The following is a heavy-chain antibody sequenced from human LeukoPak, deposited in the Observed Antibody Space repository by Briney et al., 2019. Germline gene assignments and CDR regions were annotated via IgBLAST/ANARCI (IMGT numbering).Heavy chain of an antibody. Sequence: SETLSLTCTVSGGSINSFYWSWIRQPAGKGLEWIGRIYTSGSTNYNPSLKSRVTMSVDTSKNQFPLKLSSVTAADTALYFCAREPVPQDYGDTVNAYDLWGQGTMVIVSS. D-gene: IGHD4-17*01. CDR3: AREPVPQDYGDTVNAYDL. J-gene: IGHJ3*01. CDR2: IYTSGST. CDR1: GGSINSFY. V-gene: IGHV4-4*07.